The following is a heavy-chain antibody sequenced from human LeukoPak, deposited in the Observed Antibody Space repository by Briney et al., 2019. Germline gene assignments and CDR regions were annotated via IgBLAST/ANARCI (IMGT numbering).Heavy chain of an antibody. CDR3: AREITIFGVVIYDY. CDR2: IYTSGST. CDR1: GGSISSYY. D-gene: IGHD3-3*01. J-gene: IGHJ4*02. V-gene: IGHV4-4*07. Sequence: SETLSPTCTVSGGSISSYYWSWIRQPTGKGLEWIGRIYTSGSTNYNPSLKSRVTMSVDTSKNQFSLKLSSVTAADTAVYYCAREITIFGVVIYDYWGQGTLVTVSS.